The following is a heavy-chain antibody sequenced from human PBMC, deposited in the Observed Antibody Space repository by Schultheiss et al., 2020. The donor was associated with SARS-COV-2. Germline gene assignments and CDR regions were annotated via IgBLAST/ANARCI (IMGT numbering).Heavy chain of an antibody. Sequence: GGSLRLSCAASGFTFSSYAMTWVRQAPGKGLEWVSIISGNGDTTYYADSVKGRFGISRDNSKNTVYLQMDSLRIDDTAVYYCMKDPNWEGEYWGRGTLVTVSS. CDR3: MKDPNWEGEY. D-gene: IGHD7-27*01. J-gene: IGHJ4*02. V-gene: IGHV3-23*01. CDR2: ISGNGDTT. CDR1: GFTFSSYA.